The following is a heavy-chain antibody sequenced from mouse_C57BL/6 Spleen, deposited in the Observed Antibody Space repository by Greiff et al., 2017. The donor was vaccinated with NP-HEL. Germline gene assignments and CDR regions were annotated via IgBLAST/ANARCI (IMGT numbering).Heavy chain of an antibody. CDR2: INPNNGGT. CDR3: ARPGYYGFAY. V-gene: IGHV1-26*01. J-gene: IGHJ3*01. D-gene: IGHD2-3*01. Sequence: VQLQQSGPELVKPGASVKISCKASGYTFTDYYMNWVKQSHGKSLEWIGDINPNNGGTSYNQKFKGKATLTVDKSSSTAYMELRSLTSEDSAVYYCARPGYYGFAYWGQGTLVTVSA. CDR1: GYTFTDYY.